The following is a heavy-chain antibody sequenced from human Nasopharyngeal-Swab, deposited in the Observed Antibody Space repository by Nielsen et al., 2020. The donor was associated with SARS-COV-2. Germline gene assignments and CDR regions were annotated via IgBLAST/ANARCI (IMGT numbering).Heavy chain of an antibody. J-gene: IGHJ4*02. CDR1: GFTFSSYG. D-gene: IGHD3-22*01. Sequence: GESLKISCAASGFTFSSYGMHWVRQAPGKGLEWVAVIWYDGSNKYYADSVKGRFTISRDNSKNTLYLQMNSLRAEDTAVYYCARDSPGPDYYDSSGYSDYWGQGTLVTVSS. V-gene: IGHV3-33*01. CDR3: ARDSPGPDYYDSSGYSDY. CDR2: IWYDGSNK.